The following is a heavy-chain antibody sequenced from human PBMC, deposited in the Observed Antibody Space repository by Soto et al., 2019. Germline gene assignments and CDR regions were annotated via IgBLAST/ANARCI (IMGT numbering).Heavy chain of an antibody. CDR1: GGSISSSNW. CDR3: ARDRRGYYDSGQDWYFDL. V-gene: IGHV4-4*02. Sequence: QVQLQESGPGLVKPSGTLSLTCAVSGGSISSSNWWSWVRQPPGKGLEWIGEIYHSGSTNYNPSLKSRVTISVDKSKNQFSLKLSSVTAADTAVYYCARDRRGYYDSGQDWYFDLWGRGTLVTVSS. D-gene: IGHD3-22*01. J-gene: IGHJ2*01. CDR2: IYHSGST.